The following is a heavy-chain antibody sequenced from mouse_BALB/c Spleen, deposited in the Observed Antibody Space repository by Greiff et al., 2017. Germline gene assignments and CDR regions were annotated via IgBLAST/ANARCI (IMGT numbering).Heavy chain of an antibody. CDR3: ARDRTARATYYFDY. CDR1: GYSITSGYY. J-gene: IGHJ2*01. CDR2: ISYDGSN. V-gene: IGHV3-6*02. D-gene: IGHD3-2*01. Sequence: EVQLQQSGPGLVKPSQSLSLTCSVTGYSITSGYYWNWIRQFPGNKLEWMGYISYDGSNNYNPSLKNRISITRDTSKNQFFLKLNSVTTEDTATYYCARDRTARATYYFDYWGQGTTLTVSS.